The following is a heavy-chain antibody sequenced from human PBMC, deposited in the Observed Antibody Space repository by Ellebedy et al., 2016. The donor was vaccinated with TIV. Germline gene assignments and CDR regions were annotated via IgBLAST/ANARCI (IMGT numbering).Heavy chain of an antibody. CDR1: GGTFSSYS. V-gene: IGHV1-69*04. D-gene: IGHD3-10*01. CDR3: AREEPYGSGTKDYGMDV. CDR2: IIPILDIT. Sequence: AASVKVSCKASGGTFSSYSINWVRQAPGQGLEWMGRIIPILDITNYAQNFQGRVTITADKSTSTAYMELSSLRSEDTAVYYCAREEPYGSGTKDYGMDVWGQGTTVTVSS. J-gene: IGHJ6*02.